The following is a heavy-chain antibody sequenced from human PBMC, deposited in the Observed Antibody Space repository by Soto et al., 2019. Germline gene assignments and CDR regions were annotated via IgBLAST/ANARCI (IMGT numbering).Heavy chain of an antibody. D-gene: IGHD3-3*01. Sequence: SETLSLTCTVSGGSISSGGYYWSWIRQHPGKGLEWIGYIYYGGSTYYNPSLKSRVTISVDTSKNQFSLKLSSVTAADTAVYYCARDKVSGGVVIIDYWGQGTLVTVSS. CDR2: IYYGGST. CDR1: GGSISSGGYY. J-gene: IGHJ4*02. CDR3: ARDKVSGGVVIIDY. V-gene: IGHV4-31*03.